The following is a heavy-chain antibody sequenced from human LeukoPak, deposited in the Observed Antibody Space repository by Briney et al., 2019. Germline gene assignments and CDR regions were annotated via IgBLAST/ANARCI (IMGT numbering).Heavy chain of an antibody. CDR1: GFTFSSYA. V-gene: IGHV3-64*02. Sequence: GGSPRLSCAASGFTFSSYAMHWVRQAPGKGLEYVSGISSNGGSTYYAGSVKGRFTISRDNSKNTVNLQMGSLRIEDTAVYHCARMTLYGSGTVDWGQGILVTVSS. CDR3: ARMTLYGSGTVD. J-gene: IGHJ4*02. D-gene: IGHD3-10*01. CDR2: ISSNGGST.